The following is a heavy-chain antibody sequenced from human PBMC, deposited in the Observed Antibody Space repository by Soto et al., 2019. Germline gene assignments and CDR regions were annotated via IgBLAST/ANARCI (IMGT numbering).Heavy chain of an antibody. Sequence: SVKVSCKASGGTFNNYAISWVRQAPGHGLEWLGGIIPIFGTADYAQKFQGRVTITADESTSTAYMELSSLRSEDTAVYYCARGGSYGSGSYYNVLVYWGQGTMVTVSS. CDR2: IIPIFGTA. D-gene: IGHD3-10*01. CDR3: ARGGSYGSGSYYNVLVY. V-gene: IGHV1-69*13. J-gene: IGHJ4*02. CDR1: GGTFNNYA.